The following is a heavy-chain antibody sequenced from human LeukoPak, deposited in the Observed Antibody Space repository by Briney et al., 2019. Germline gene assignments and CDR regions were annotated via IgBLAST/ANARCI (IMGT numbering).Heavy chain of an antibody. CDR3: AKDKVEAAAGYYYMGV. CDR2: ISWNSGSI. Sequence: GGSLRLSCAASGFTFDDYAMHWVRQAPGKGLEWVSGISWNSGSIGYADSVKGRFTISRDNAKNSLYLQMNSLRAEDTALYYCAKDKVEAAAGYYYMGVWGKGTTVTVSS. V-gene: IGHV3-9*01. CDR1: GFTFDDYA. J-gene: IGHJ6*03. D-gene: IGHD6-13*01.